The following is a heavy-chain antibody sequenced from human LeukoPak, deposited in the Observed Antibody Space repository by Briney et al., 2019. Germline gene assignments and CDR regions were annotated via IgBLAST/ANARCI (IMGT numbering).Heavy chain of an antibody. Sequence: SETLSLTCTVSGGSISSYYWSWIRLPPGRGLEWIGYIYYTGATYYNPSLKSRVTISLDTSKNQFSLKLSSVTAADAAVYYCARAGYSYGTGYYFDYWGQGALVTVSS. CDR2: IYYTGAT. D-gene: IGHD5-18*01. J-gene: IGHJ4*02. CDR3: ARAGYSYGTGYYFDY. CDR1: GGSISSYY. V-gene: IGHV4-59*01.